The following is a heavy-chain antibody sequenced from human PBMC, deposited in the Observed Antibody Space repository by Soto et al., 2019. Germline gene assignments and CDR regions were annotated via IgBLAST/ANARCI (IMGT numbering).Heavy chain of an antibody. CDR3: ARKVAVAGSPSYGMDV. CDR2: ISSSSSYT. V-gene: IGHV3-11*03. J-gene: IGHJ6*02. D-gene: IGHD6-19*01. Sequence: GGSLRLSCAASGFTFSDYYMSWIRQAPGKGLEWVSYISSSSSYTNYADSVKGRFTISRDNAKNSLYLQMNSLRAEDTAVYYCARKVAVAGSPSYGMDVWGQGTTVTVSS. CDR1: GFTFSDYY.